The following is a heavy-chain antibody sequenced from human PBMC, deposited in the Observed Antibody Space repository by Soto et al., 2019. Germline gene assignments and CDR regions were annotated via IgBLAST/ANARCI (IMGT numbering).Heavy chain of an antibody. Sequence: SETLSLTCTVSGGSISSGGYYWSWIRQHPGKGLEWIGYIYYSGSTYYNPSLKSRVTISVDTSKNQFSLKLSSVTAADTAVYYCARNGYDGDYGPFDYWGQGTLVTVSS. CDR2: IYYSGST. CDR1: GGSISSGGYY. D-gene: IGHD4-17*01. V-gene: IGHV4-31*03. J-gene: IGHJ4*02. CDR3: ARNGYDGDYGPFDY.